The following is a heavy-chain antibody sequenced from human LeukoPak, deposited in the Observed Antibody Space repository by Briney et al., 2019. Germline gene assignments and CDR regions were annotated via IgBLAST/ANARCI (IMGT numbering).Heavy chain of an antibody. V-gene: IGHV3-30*02. CDR1: GFTFSSYG. D-gene: IGHD2-2*01. J-gene: IGHJ4*02. Sequence: GGSLRLSCAASGFTFSSYGMHWVRQAPGKGLEGLAFIRYDGSNKYYADSVKGRFTISRDNSKNTLYLQMNRLRAEDTAVYYCAVQRPAAMSPIDYWGQGTLVTVSS. CDR2: IRYDGSNK. CDR3: AVQRPAAMSPIDY.